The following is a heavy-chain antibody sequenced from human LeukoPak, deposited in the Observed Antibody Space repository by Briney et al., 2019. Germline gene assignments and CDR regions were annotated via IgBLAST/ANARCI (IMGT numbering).Heavy chain of an antibody. Sequence: ASVRVSFKTSVYTFSAHYMHWVRQAPGQGLEWMGWIIPNSGGTSYAHNFQGRVTITRDTSISTVYMELNTLRSDDTAVYYCARAFMSGYSDFDFWGQGTLVTVSS. J-gene: IGHJ4*02. CDR1: VYTFSAHY. CDR2: IIPNSGGT. CDR3: ARAFMSGYSDFDF. V-gene: IGHV1-2*07. D-gene: IGHD5-12*01.